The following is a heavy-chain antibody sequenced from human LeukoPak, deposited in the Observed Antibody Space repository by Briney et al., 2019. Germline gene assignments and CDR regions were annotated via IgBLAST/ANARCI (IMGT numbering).Heavy chain of an antibody. CDR1: GGSISSHY. CDR2: IYTSGST. Sequence: SETLSLTCTVSGGSISSHYGSWIRHPAGKGLEWIGRIYTSGSTNYNPSLKSRVTMSVDTSKNQFSLKLSSVTAADTAVYYCARDIKVVVPAAPNYYYYMDVWGKGTTVTVSS. V-gene: IGHV4-4*07. D-gene: IGHD2-2*01. J-gene: IGHJ6*03. CDR3: ARDIKVVVPAAPNYYYYMDV.